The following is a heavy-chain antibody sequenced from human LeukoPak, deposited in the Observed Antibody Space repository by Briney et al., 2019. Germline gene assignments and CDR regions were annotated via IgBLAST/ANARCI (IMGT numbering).Heavy chain of an antibody. D-gene: IGHD6-19*01. Sequence: SETLSLTCIVSGGSRNNYYWSWFRQPPGKGLEWIAYVYQTGDTRYNPSLKSRVSISLDMSKNQFSLKVSSVTATDTAVYYCARHPFSAPSDYWGQGILVTVSS. CDR3: ARHPFSAPSDY. J-gene: IGHJ4*02. V-gene: IGHV4-59*08. CDR2: VYQTGDT. CDR1: GGSRNNYY.